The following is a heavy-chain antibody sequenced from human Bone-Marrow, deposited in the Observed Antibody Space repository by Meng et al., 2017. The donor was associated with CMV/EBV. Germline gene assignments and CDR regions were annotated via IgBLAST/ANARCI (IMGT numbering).Heavy chain of an antibody. CDR3: AAGRYYYDSSGRDAFDI. CDR2: ISSSGSNI. J-gene: IGHJ3*02. CDR1: GFTFSDYY. Sequence: GESLKISCAASGFTFSDYYMSWIRQAPGKGLEWVSYISSSGSNIYYADSVKGRFTISRDNAKNSLYLQMNSLRAEDTAVYYCAAGRYYYDSSGRDAFDIWGQGTMVTVSS. D-gene: IGHD3-22*01. V-gene: IGHV3-11*04.